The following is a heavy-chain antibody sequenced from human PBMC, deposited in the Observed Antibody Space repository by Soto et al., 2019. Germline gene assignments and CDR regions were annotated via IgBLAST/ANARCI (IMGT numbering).Heavy chain of an antibody. J-gene: IGHJ3*02. CDR1: GYIFSTYF. CDR3: ARHDRSGYNYGDHGFDI. Sequence: GDALKISCKFSGYIFSTYFIVFVRQMPGEFLEWTVIVFPGDSDTIYSPSFQGQVTISADRYINTAYLQWSSMKASDTAMYYCARHDRSGYNYGDHGFDIWGKGKMVNVSS. V-gene: IGHV5-51*01. D-gene: IGHD5-18*01. CDR2: VFPGDSDT.